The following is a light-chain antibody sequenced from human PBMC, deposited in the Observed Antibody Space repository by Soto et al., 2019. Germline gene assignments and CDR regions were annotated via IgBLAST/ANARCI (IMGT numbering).Light chain of an antibody. J-gene: IGLJ1*01. CDR1: SSNIGGNT. V-gene: IGLV1-44*01. CDR2: NNN. CDR3: SSYTSSSTLYV. Sequence: QSVLTQPPSASGTPGQRVTISCSGSSSNIGGNTVNWYQQLPGTAPKLLIYNNNKRPSGVPDRFSGSKSGNSASLTITGLQAEDEADYYCSSYTSSSTLYVFGTGTKVTVL.